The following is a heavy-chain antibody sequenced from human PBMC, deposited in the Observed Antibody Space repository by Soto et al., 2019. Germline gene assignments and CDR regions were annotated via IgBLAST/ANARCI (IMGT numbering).Heavy chain of an antibody. J-gene: IGHJ4*02. CDR2: ISAYNGNT. CDR1: GYTFTSYG. Sequence: VQLVQSGAEVKKPGASVKVSCKASGYTFTSYGISWVRQAPGQGLEWMGRISAYNGNTNYAQKLQGRVTMTTDTSTSTAYMELRSLRSDDTAVYYCARDRGRPVVAATWLGVDYWGQGTLVTVSS. CDR3: ARDRGRPVVAATWLGVDY. D-gene: IGHD2-15*01. V-gene: IGHV1-18*01.